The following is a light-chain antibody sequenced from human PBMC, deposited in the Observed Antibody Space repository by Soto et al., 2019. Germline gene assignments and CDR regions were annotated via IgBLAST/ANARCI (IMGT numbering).Light chain of an antibody. V-gene: IGKV4-1*01. J-gene: IGKJ4*01. CDR2: WAS. Sequence: DIVMTQSPDSLALSLAERPTINGKSSQRVLYTSNNKNYLAWYQQKPGQPPKLLIYWASTREPGVPDRFSGSGSGTDFTLTISSLQAEDVAVYYCQQYYSTPLTFGGGTKVETK. CDR1: QRVLYTSNNKNY. CDR3: QQYYSTPLT.